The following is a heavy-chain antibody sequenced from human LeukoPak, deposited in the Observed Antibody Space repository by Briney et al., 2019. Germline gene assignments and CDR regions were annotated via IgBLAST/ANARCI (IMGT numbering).Heavy chain of an antibody. Sequence: SETLSLTCAVYGGSFSGYYWSWIRQPPGKGLEWIGEINHSGSTNYNPSLKSRVTISVGTSKNQFSLKLSSVTAADTAVYYCARGTYSGGSCYFCSWGQGTLVTVSS. CDR3: ARGTYSGGSCYFCS. CDR1: GGSFSGYY. CDR2: INHSGST. J-gene: IGHJ5*02. D-gene: IGHD2-15*01. V-gene: IGHV4-34*01.